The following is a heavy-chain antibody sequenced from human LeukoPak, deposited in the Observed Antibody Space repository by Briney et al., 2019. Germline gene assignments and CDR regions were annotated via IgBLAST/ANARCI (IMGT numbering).Heavy chain of an antibody. V-gene: IGHV3-48*04. J-gene: IGHJ6*02. CDR1: GFTFSSYS. CDR2: ISSSSSTI. D-gene: IGHD1-26*01. Sequence: GGSLRLSCAASGFTFSSYSMNWVRQAPGKGLEWVSYISSSSSTIYYADSVKGRFTISRDNAKNTLYLQMNSLRAEDTALYYCAKDLSGSYSYYYYYYGMDVWGQGTTVTVSS. CDR3: AKDLSGSYSYYYYYYGMDV.